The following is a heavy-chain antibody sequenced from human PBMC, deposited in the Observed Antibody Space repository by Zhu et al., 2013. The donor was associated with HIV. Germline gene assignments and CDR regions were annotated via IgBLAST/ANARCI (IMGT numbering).Heavy chain of an antibody. V-gene: IGHV1-18*01. CDR3: ARETGFSSSWYTAPTHNWFDP. D-gene: IGHD6-13*01. J-gene: IGHJ5*02. CDR1: GYTFVDYD. CDR2: ISAYTGNT. Sequence: QVQLVQSGAEVKKPGASVKVSCKASGYTFVDYDITWVRQAPGKGLEWMGWISAYTGNTNSAQNFQGRITMTTDTSTTTAYLELRSLTSDDTAVYYCARETGFSSSWYTAPTHNWFDPWGQGTLVTVSS.